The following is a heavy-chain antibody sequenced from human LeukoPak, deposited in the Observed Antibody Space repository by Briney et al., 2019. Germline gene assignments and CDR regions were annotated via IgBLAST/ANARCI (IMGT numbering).Heavy chain of an antibody. CDR3: ARGSEGYCSGGGCYYGMDV. CDR2: ISSSSSYI. D-gene: IGHD2-15*01. J-gene: IGHJ6*01. CDR1: GFTSSSYT. V-gene: IGHV3-21*01. Sequence: GGSLRLSCAASGFTSSSYTMNWVRQAPGKGLEWVSYISSSSSYIYYADSVKGRFTISRDNAENSLYLQMNSLRAEDTAVYYCARGSEGYCSGGGCYYGMDVWGQGTTVTVSS.